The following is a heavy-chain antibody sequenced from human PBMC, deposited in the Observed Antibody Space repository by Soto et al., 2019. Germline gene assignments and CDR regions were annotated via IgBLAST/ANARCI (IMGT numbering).Heavy chain of an antibody. J-gene: IGHJ4*02. V-gene: IGHV4-31*03. CDR1: GGSISSGGYY. Sequence: KPSETLSLTCTVSGGSISSGGYYWSWIRQHPGKGLEWIGYIYYSGSTYYNPSLKSRVTISVDTSKNQFSLKLSSVTAADTAVYYCARGMGANSSSWYLYYWGQGTLVTVSS. D-gene: IGHD6-13*01. CDR2: IYYSGST. CDR3: ARGMGANSSSWYLYY.